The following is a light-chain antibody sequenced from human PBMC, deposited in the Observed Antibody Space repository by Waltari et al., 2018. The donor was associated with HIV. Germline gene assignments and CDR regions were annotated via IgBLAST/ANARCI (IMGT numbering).Light chain of an antibody. J-gene: IGLJ1*01. CDR2: VVN. CDR1: SSDVGSYNY. V-gene: IGLV2-11*01. Sequence: QSALTQPRSVTGSPGQSVTLPCTRASSDVGSYNYVSWYQQHPGKAPKLLIYVVNKRPSGVPDRFSGSKSGNTASLTISGLQAEDEADYYCCSYAGSYTYVFGTGTKVTVL. CDR3: CSYAGSYTYV.